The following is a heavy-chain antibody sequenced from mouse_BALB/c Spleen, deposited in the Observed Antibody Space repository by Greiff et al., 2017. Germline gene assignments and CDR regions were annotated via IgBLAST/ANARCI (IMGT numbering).Heavy chain of an antibody. V-gene: IGHV1-14*01. CDR2: IDPYNGGT. D-gene: IGHD2-2*01. CDR1: GYTFTSYV. J-gene: IGHJ4*01. Sequence: EVQLQQSGPELVKPGASVKMSCKASGYTFTSYVMHWVKQKPGQGLEWIGYIDPYNGGTSYNQKFKGKATLTVDKSSSTAYMHLNSLTSEDSAVYYCARRDYGYDGYAMDYWGQGTSVTVSS. CDR3: ARRDYGYDGYAMDY.